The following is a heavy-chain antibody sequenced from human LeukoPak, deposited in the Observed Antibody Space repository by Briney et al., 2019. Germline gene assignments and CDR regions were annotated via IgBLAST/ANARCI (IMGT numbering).Heavy chain of an antibody. J-gene: IGHJ4*02. D-gene: IGHD3-10*01. V-gene: IGHV3-30*03. Sequence: GRSLRLSCAASGFTFSSYGMHWVRQAPGKGLEWVAVISYDGSNKYYADSVKGRFTISRDNSKNTLYLQMNSLRAEDTAVYYCARDLDYGSGSLDYWGQGTLVTVSS. CDR3: ARDLDYGSGSLDY. CDR2: ISYDGSNK. CDR1: GFTFSSYG.